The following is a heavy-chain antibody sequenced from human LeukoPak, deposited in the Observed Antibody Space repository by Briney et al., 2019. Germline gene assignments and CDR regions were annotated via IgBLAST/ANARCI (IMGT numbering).Heavy chain of an antibody. Sequence: GGSLRLSCAASGFSFSTYALGWVRQAPGKGLEWVANIKQDGSEKWYVDSVKGRFTISRDNAKNSLYLQMNSLRVEDTAVYYCAREFRSGYNSRWFDYWGQGTLVTVSS. V-gene: IGHV3-7*01. CDR1: GFSFSTYA. J-gene: IGHJ5*01. CDR2: IKQDGSEK. CDR3: AREFRSGYNSRWFDY. D-gene: IGHD6-19*01.